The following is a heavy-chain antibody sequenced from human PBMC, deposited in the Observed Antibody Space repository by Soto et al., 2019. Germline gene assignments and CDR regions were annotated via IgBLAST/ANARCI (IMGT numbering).Heavy chain of an antibody. CDR1: GYTFTRYG. CDR3: AKNGQPPYYYYCLDV. V-gene: IGHV1-18*01. D-gene: IGHD2-8*01. Sequence: QGQLVQSGAEVKMPGASVKVSCKASGYTFTRYGISWVRQAPGQGLEWMGWISGYNGDANYAQRFQGRVSMTIDTSTTTAYMELRTLTPDDTAVYYCAKNGQPPYYYYCLDVWGQGTTVTVSS. CDR2: ISGYNGDA. J-gene: IGHJ6*02.